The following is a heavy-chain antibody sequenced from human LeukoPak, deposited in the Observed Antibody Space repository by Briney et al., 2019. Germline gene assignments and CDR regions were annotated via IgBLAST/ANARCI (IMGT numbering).Heavy chain of an antibody. J-gene: IGHJ4*02. CDR2: INPSGGST. CDR1: GGTFSSYA. D-gene: IGHD2-21*02. CDR3: ARSDTVVTAIPH. V-gene: IGHV1-46*01. Sequence: GASVKVFCKASGGTFSSYAISWVRQAPGQGLEWMGIINPSGGSTSYAQKFQGRVTMTRDTSTSTVYMELSSLRSEDTAVYYCARSDTVVTAIPHWGQGTLVTVSS.